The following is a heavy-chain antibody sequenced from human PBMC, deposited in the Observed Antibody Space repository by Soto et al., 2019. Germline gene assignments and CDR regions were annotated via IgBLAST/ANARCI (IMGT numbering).Heavy chain of an antibody. Sequence: SVKVSCKASGGTFSSYTISWVRQAPGQGLEWMGRIIPILGIANYAQKLQGRVTMTTDTSTSTAYMELRSLRSDDTAVYYCARDSPPFDPWGQGTLVTVSS. CDR2: IIPILGIA. V-gene: IGHV1-69*04. J-gene: IGHJ5*02. CDR1: GGTFSSYT. CDR3: ARDSPPFDP.